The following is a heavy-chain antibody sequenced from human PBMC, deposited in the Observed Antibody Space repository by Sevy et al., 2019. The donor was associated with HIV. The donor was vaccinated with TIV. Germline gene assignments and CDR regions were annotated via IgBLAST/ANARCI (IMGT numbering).Heavy chain of an antibody. D-gene: IGHD1-26*01. Sequence: GGSLRLSCAASGFTFSSYAMSWVRQAPGKGLEWVSAISGSGGSTYYADSVKSRFTISRDNSKNTLYLQMNSLRAEDTAVYYCAKTLVGAPTGGFQHWGQGTLVTVSS. CDR3: AKTLVGAPTGGFQH. CDR2: ISGSGGST. V-gene: IGHV3-23*01. CDR1: GFTFSSYA. J-gene: IGHJ1*01.